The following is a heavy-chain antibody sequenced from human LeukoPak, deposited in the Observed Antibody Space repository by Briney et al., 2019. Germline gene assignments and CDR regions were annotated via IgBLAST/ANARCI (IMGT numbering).Heavy chain of an antibody. CDR1: GFTFSSYS. Sequence: PGGSLRLSCAASGFTFSSYSMNWVRQAPGKGLEWVSSISSSSSYIYYADSVKGRFTISRDNAKNSLYLQMNSLRAEDTAVYYCARDLPGGDYAALWFDPWGQGTLVTVSS. D-gene: IGHD2-21*02. V-gene: IGHV3-21*01. J-gene: IGHJ5*02. CDR3: ARDLPGGDYAALWFDP. CDR2: ISSSSSYI.